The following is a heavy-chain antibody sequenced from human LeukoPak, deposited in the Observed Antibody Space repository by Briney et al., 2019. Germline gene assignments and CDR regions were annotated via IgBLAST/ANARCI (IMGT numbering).Heavy chain of an antibody. J-gene: IGHJ5*02. D-gene: IGHD3-22*01. Sequence: ASVKVSCKASGYTFTGYYMHWVRQAPGQGLEWMGWINPNSGGTNYAQKFQGRVTMTRDTSISTAYMELSRLRSDDTAVYYCARDPDSSGYVNWFDPWGQGTLVTVSS. CDR2: INPNSGGT. CDR1: GYTFTGYY. CDR3: ARDPDSSGYVNWFDP. V-gene: IGHV1-2*02.